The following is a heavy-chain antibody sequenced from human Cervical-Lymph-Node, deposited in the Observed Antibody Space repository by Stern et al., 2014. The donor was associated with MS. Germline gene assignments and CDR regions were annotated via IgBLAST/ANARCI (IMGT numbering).Heavy chain of an antibody. D-gene: IGHD2-2*02. J-gene: IGHJ5*02. CDR1: GFTFSSYS. V-gene: IGHV3-21*01. CDR2: ISSSSSYI. Sequence: EVQLVESGGGLVKPGGSLRLSCAASGFTFSSYSMNWVRQAPGKGLEWVSSISSSSSYIYYADSVKGRFTISRDNAKNSLYLQMNSLRAEDTAVYYCARVVGYQLLYENWFDPWGQGTLVTVSS. CDR3: ARVVGYQLLYENWFDP.